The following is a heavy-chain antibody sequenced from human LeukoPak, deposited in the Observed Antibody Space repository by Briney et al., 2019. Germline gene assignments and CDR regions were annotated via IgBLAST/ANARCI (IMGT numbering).Heavy chain of an antibody. D-gene: IGHD1-26*01. Sequence: PSETLSLTCTVSGGSISSYYWSWNRQPPGKGLEWIGYIYYSGSTNYNPSLKSRVTISVDTSKNQFSLKLSSVTAADTAVYYCARVVGATLDVWFDPWGQGTLVTVSS. J-gene: IGHJ5*02. CDR1: GGSISSYY. CDR2: IYYSGST. CDR3: ARVVGATLDVWFDP. V-gene: IGHV4-59*01.